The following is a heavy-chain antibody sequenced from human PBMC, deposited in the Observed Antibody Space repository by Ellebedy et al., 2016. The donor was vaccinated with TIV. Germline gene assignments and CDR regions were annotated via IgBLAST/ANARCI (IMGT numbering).Heavy chain of an antibody. CDR2: INPNSGGT. D-gene: IGHD6-19*01. CDR1: GYTFTGYY. CDR3: ARDVDSSGWYGY. Sequence: AASVKVSCKASGYTFTGYYMHWARQAPGQGLEWMGWINPNSGGTNYAQKFQGRVTMTRDTSISTAYMELSRLRSDDTAVYYCARDVDSSGWYGYWGQGTLVTVSS. J-gene: IGHJ4*02. V-gene: IGHV1-2*02.